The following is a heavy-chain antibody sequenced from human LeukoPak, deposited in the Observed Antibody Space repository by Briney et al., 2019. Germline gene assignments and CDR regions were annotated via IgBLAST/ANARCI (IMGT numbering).Heavy chain of an antibody. CDR2: IKQDGSEK. CDR3: ARDRYDYVWGTLDY. D-gene: IGHD3-16*01. J-gene: IGHJ4*02. V-gene: IGHV3-7*01. Sequence: GGSLRLSCEASGFSFSSYWMSWVRQAPGRGPEWVANIKQDGSEKYYVDSVKGRFTISRDNAKNSLYLQMDSLRAEDTAVYYCARDRYDYVWGTLDYWGQGTLVTVSS. CDR1: GFSFSSYW.